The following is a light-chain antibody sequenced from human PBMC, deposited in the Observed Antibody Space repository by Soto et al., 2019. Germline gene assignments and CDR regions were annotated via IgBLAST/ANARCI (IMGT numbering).Light chain of an antibody. J-gene: IGLJ1*01. CDR3: QSYDSSLSGYV. CDR2: GNT. CDR1: SSNIGTGYD. V-gene: IGLV1-40*01. Sequence: QSVLTQPPSVSGAPGQRVTISCTGCSSNIGTGYDVHWYQQLPGTAPKLLIYGNTNRPSGVPDRVSGSKSGTSASLAITGLQAEDEADYYCQSYDSSLSGYVFGTGTKVTVL.